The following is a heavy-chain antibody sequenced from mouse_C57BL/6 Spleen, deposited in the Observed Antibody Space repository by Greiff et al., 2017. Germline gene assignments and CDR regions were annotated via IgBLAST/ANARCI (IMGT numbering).Heavy chain of an antibody. CDR2: ISSGGSYT. J-gene: IGHJ4*01. CDR3: ARPLYYYGSPAMDY. Sequence: EVKLMESGGDLVKPGGSLKLSCAASGFTFSSYGMSWVRQTPDKRLEWVATISSGGSYTYYPDSVKGRFTISRDNAKNTLYLQMSRLKSEDTAMYYCARPLYYYGSPAMDYWGQGTSVTVSS. CDR1: GFTFSSYG. V-gene: IGHV5-6*01. D-gene: IGHD1-1*01.